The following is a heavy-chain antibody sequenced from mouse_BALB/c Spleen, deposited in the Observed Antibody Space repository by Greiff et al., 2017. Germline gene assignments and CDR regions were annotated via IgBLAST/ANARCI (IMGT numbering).Heavy chain of an antibody. CDR2: ISSGGSYT. Sequence: VQLKQSGGDLVKPGGSLKLSCAASGFTFSSYGMSWVRQTPDKRLEWVATISSGGSYTYYPDSVKGRFTISRDNAKNTLYLQMSSLKSEDTAMYYCARHRNYGSSYGAYWGQGTLVTVSA. CDR1: GFTFSSYG. J-gene: IGHJ3*01. CDR3: ARHRNYGSSYGAY. D-gene: IGHD1-1*01. V-gene: IGHV5-6*01.